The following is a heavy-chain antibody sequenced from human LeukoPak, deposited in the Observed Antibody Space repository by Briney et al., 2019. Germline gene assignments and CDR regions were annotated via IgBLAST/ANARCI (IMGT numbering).Heavy chain of an antibody. Sequence: SETLSLTCTVSGGSISSSSYYWGWIRQPPGKGLEWIGSIYYSGSTYYNPSLKSRVTISVDTSKNQFSLKLSSVTAADTAVYYRARFYDILAYFDYWGQGTLVTVSS. CDR3: ARFYDILAYFDY. D-gene: IGHD3-9*01. J-gene: IGHJ4*02. CDR2: IYYSGST. V-gene: IGHV4-39*01. CDR1: GGSISSSSYY.